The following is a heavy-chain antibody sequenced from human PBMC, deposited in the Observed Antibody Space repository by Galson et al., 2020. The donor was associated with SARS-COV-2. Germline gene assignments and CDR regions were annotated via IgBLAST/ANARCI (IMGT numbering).Heavy chain of an antibody. J-gene: IGHJ4*02. D-gene: IGHD3-22*01. V-gene: IGHV3-23*01. CDR1: GFTFSSYA. CDR3: AKNERAMIVVVITMADY. Sequence: GESLKISCAASGFTFSSYAMSWVRQAPGKGLEWVSAISGSGGSTYYADSVKGRFTISRDNSKNTLYLQMNSLRAEDTAVYYCAKNERAMIVVVITMADYWGQGTLDTVSS. CDR2: ISGSGGST.